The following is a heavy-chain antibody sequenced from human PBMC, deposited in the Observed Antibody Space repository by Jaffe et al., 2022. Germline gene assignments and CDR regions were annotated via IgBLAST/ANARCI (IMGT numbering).Heavy chain of an antibody. J-gene: IGHJ3*02. CDR1: RDTFTRYY. V-gene: IGHV1-46*01. CDR2: INPSGGST. D-gene: IGHD4-17*01. CDR3: ARDRPLHHGDYLGAFDI. Sequence: QVQLVQSGAEVKKPGASVKVSCRASRDTFTRYYIHWLRQAPGQGLEWMGMINPSGGSTSYAQKFQGRVTMTRDTSTSTVYMELSSLRSEDTAVYYCARDRPLHHGDYLGAFDIWGQGTMVTVSS.